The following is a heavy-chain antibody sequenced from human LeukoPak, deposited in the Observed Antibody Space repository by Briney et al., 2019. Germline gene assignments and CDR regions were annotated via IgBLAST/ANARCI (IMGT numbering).Heavy chain of an antibody. V-gene: IGHV1-18*01. J-gene: IGHJ4*02. CDR3: ARDGDGYLDY. Sequence: GESLKISCKGSGYSFTSYGISWVRQAPGQGLEWMGWISAYNGNTNYAQKLQGRVTMTTDTSTSTAYMELRSLRSDDTAVYYCARDGDGYLDYWGQGTLVTVSS. D-gene: IGHD5-24*01. CDR2: ISAYNGNT. CDR1: GYSFTSYG.